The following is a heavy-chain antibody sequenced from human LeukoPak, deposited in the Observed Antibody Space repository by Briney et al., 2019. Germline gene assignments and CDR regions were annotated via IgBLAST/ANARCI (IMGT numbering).Heavy chain of an antibody. J-gene: IGHJ4*02. Sequence: GGSLRLSCAASGFTFSSYSMNWVRQAPGKGLEWVSAISGSGGSTYYADSVKGRFTISRDNSKNTLYLQMNSLRAEDTAVYYCAKDTAAVTTFFDYWGQGTLVTVSS. CDR3: AKDTAAVTTFFDY. CDR2: ISGSGGST. D-gene: IGHD4-17*01. V-gene: IGHV3-23*01. CDR1: GFTFSSYS.